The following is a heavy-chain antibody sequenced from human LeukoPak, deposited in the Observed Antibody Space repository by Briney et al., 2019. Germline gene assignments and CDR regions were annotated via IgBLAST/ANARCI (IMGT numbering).Heavy chain of an antibody. D-gene: IGHD6-19*01. Sequence: GGSLRLSCAASGFIFGNYWMTWVRQAPGKGLEWVANIKQDGREKYYVDSVKGRFTISRDNAKNSLYLQMNSLRAEDTALYYCAKDMWVAVAGTGISPGGAFDIWGQGTMVTVSS. V-gene: IGHV3-7*03. CDR2: IKQDGREK. J-gene: IGHJ3*02. CDR1: GFIFGNYW. CDR3: AKDMWVAVAGTGISPGGAFDI.